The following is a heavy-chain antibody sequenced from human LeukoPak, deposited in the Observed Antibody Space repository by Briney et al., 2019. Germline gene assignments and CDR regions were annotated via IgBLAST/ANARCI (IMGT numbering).Heavy chain of an antibody. D-gene: IGHD3-10*01. CDR1: GGTFSSYA. CDR3: ARGPMVRGVPDYDYFDY. CDR2: IIPIFGTA. J-gene: IGHJ4*02. V-gene: IGHV1-69*13. Sequence: SVTVSFKASGGTFSSYAISWVRQAPGQGREWMGGIIPIFGTANYAQKFQGRVTITADESTSTAYMELSSLRSEDTAVYYCARGPMVRGVPDYDYFDYWGQGTLVTVSS.